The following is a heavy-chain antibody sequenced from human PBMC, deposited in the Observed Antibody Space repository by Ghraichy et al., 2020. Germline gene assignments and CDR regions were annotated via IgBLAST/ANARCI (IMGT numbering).Heavy chain of an antibody. CDR2: ISYSGST. V-gene: IGHV4-39*01. CDR3: ARHPSPDDYGDLGFDY. CDR1: GGSISSSSYY. J-gene: IGHJ4*02. D-gene: IGHD4-17*01. Sequence: SQTISLTCTVSGGSISSSSYYWGWIRQPPGKGLEWIGSISYSGSTFYNPSVKSRVTISVDTSKNQFSLRLRSLTAADTAVYYCARHPSPDDYGDLGFDYWGQGILLPVSS.